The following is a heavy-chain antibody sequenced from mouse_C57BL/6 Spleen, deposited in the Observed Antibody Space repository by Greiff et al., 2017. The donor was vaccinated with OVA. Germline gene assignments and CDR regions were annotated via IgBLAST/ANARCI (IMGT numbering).Heavy chain of an antibody. V-gene: IGHV1-82*01. J-gene: IGHJ4*01. CDR2: IYPGDGDT. Sequence: VKLEASVKISCKASGYAFSSSWMNWVKQRPGKGLEWIGRIYPGDGDTNYNGKFKGKATLTADKSSSTAYMQLSSLTSEDSAVYFCARRGAHWGQGTSVTVSS. CDR3: ARRGAH. CDR1: GYAFSSSW.